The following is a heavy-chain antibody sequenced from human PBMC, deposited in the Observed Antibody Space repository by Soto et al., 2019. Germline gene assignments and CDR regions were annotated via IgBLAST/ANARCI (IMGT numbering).Heavy chain of an antibody. D-gene: IGHD3-9*01. CDR2: IYYSGST. J-gene: IGHJ6*02. Sequence: QLQLQESGPGLVKPSETLSLTCTVSGGSISSSSYYWGWIRQPPGKGLEWIGSIYYSGSTYYNPSLKIRVAISVDTSKNQFSRKLSSVTAADTAVYYCARPRGDYDILTGYYTGTSYGMDVWGQGTTVTVSS. V-gene: IGHV4-39*01. CDR3: ARPRGDYDILTGYYTGTSYGMDV. CDR1: GGSISSSSYY.